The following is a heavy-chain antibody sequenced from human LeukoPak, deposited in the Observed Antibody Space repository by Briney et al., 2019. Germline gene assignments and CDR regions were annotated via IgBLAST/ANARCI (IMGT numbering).Heavy chain of an antibody. D-gene: IGHD4-23*01. V-gene: IGHV1-2*02. J-gene: IGHJ4*02. CDR3: ARVTVRGYGGNSGLSY. CDR2: INPNSGGT. CDR1: GYTFTGYY. Sequence: ASVKVSCKASGYTFTGYYMHWVRQAPGQGLEWMGWINPNSGGTNYAQKFQGRVTMTRDTSISTAYMELSRLRSDDTAVYYCARVTVRGYGGNSGLSYWGQGTLVTVSS.